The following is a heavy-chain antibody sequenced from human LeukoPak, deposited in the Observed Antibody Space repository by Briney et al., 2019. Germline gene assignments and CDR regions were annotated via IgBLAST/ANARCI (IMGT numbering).Heavy chain of an antibody. V-gene: IGHV1-18*01. CDR3: ARVGTTVTTSGTRSWFDP. CDR2: ISAYNGNT. D-gene: IGHD4-17*01. CDR1: GYTFTSYG. Sequence: GASVKVPCKASGYTFTSYGISWVRQAPGQGLEWMGWISAYNGNTNYAQKLQGRVTMTTDTSTSTAYMELRSLRSDDTAVYYCARVGTTVTTSGTRSWFDPWGQGTLVTVSS. J-gene: IGHJ5*02.